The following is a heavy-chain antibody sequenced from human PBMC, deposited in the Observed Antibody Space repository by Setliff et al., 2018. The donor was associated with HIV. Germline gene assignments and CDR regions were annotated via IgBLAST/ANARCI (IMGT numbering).Heavy chain of an antibody. CDR2: ISSGSSYT. CDR1: GFTFSTYS. V-gene: IGHV3-21*01. D-gene: IGHD3-10*01. J-gene: IGHJ4*02. Sequence: PGGSLRLSCAASGFTFSTYSLNWVRQAPGKGLEWVSSISSGSSYTYYTDSMKGRFTISRDNAKNSLYLQMNRLRAEDTAVYYCTRGNMVRGVIVRDYFDYWGQGTLVTVSS. CDR3: TRGNMVRGVIVRDYFDY.